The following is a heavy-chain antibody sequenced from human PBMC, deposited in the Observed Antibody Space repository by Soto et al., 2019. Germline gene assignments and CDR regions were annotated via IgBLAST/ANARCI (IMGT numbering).Heavy chain of an antibody. CDR1: QFTFGGLG. V-gene: IGHV3-23*01. J-gene: IGHJ4*02. CDR2: ISRDEDNT. CDR3: VSWMSAHFDY. Sequence: VLLLESGGGFVQPGGSVRLSCAAPQFTFGGLGLSWARQSPGRGLEWVATISRDEDNTHYADSVNGRFTISKDRSTNTLHLHMASLRAEDTAMYYCVSWMSAHFDYWGRGTLVTVSS. D-gene: IGHD2-2*03.